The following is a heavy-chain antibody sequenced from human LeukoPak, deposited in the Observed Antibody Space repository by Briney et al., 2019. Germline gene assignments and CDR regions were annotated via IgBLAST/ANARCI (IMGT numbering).Heavy chain of an antibody. CDR2: IRSKANGYAT. J-gene: IGHJ6*02. CDR3: TRLTYGGSGMDV. D-gene: IGHD4-23*01. CDR1: GFTFSGSA. V-gene: IGHV3-73*01. Sequence: PGGSLRLSCAASGFTFSGSAMHWVRQASGKGLEWVGRIRSKANGYATAYAASVKGRFTISRDDSKNTAYLQMNSLKTEDTAVYYCTRLTYGGSGMDVWGQGTTVTVSS.